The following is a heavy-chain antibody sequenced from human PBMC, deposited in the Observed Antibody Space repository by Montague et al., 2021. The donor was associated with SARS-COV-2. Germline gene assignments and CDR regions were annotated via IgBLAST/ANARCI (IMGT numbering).Heavy chain of an antibody. D-gene: IGHD4-23*01. CDR1: GGSFSDYY. J-gene: IGHJ4*02. V-gene: IGHV4-34*01. Sequence: SETLSLTCAVYGGSFSDYYWTWIRQSPGKGLEWIAEINHSGTTNYNFNPSLRSRVTISVDTSKSQFSLKLSSVTAADPGVYYCARWDPQTLTLIGLRGKSASDYWGQGTLVTVSS. CDR3: ARWDPQTLTLIGLRGKSASDY. CDR2: INHSGTT.